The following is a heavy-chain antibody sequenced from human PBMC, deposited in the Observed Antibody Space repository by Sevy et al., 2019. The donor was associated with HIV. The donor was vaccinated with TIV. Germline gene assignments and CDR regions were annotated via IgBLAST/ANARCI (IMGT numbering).Heavy chain of an antibody. CDR1: GYTFTSYG. V-gene: IGHV1-18*01. D-gene: IGHD2-15*01. CDR2: ISAYNGNT. J-gene: IGHJ3*02. CDR3: ARVRSGQIFLDAFDI. Sequence: VSVKVSCKASGYTFTSYGISWVRQAPGQGLEWMGWISAYNGNTNYAQKLQGRVTMTTDTSTSTAYMELRSLRSDDTAVYYCARVRSGQIFLDAFDIWGQGTMVTVSS.